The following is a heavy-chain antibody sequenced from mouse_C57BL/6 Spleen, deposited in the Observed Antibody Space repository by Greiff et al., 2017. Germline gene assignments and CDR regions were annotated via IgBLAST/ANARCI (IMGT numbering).Heavy chain of an antibody. D-gene: IGHD1-1*01. CDR2: IHPNSGST. V-gene: IGHV1-64*01. Sequence: VQLQQPGAELVKPGASVKLSCKASGYTFTSYWMHWVKQRPGQGLEWIGMIHPNSGSTNYNEKFKSKATLTVDKSSSTAYMQLSSLTSEDSAVNYCARDYYGSSAGYWGQGTSVTVSS. CDR1: GYTFTSYW. J-gene: IGHJ4*01. CDR3: ARDYYGSSAGY.